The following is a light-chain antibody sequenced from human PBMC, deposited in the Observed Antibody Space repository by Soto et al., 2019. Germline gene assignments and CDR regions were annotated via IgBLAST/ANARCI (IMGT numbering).Light chain of an antibody. J-gene: IGLJ3*02. V-gene: IGLV3-21*04. CDR2: YDS. CDR1: NIGSKS. Sequence: SYELTQPPSVSVAPGKTARITCGGNNIGSKSVHWYQQKPGQAPVLVIYYDSDRPSGIPERFSGSNSGNTATLTISRVEAGDEADYYCQVWDSSSALLVFSGGTKLTVL. CDR3: QVWDSSSALLV.